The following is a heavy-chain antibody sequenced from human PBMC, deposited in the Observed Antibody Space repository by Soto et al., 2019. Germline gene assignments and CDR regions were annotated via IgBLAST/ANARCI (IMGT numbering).Heavy chain of an antibody. CDR3: ARVPPRYSSSYNFDS. CDR1: GASVSSGSFY. Sequence: PSETLSLTCSVSGASVSSGSFYWSWIRQPPGKGLEWIGFIYNNGTFNYNPSLKSRVTLSVDTSKHQFSLKLSSVTAADTAVYYCARVPPRYSSSYNFDSWGQGALVTVSS. D-gene: IGHD6-6*01. J-gene: IGHJ4*02. CDR2: IYNNGTF. V-gene: IGHV4-61*01.